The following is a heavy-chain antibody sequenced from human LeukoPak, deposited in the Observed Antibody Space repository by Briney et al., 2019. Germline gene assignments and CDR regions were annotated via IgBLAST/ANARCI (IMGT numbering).Heavy chain of an antibody. J-gene: IGHJ6*04. D-gene: IGHD3-10*02. V-gene: IGHV3-21*01. Sequence: PGGSLRLSCVASGFTFSSYSMNWVRQAPGKGLEWVSSISSSSSYIYYADSVKGRFTISRDNAKNSLYLQMNSLRAEDTAVYYCAELGITMIGGVWGKGTTVTISS. CDR1: GFTFSSYS. CDR2: ISSSSSYI. CDR3: AELGITMIGGV.